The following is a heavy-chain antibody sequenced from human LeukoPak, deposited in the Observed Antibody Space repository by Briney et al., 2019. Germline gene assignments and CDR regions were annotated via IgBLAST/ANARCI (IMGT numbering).Heavy chain of an antibody. CDR3: AKFRYHSNDNNYLDFNY. J-gene: IGHJ4*02. CDR2: ISGSGGHT. V-gene: IGHV3-23*01. CDR1: GFTFSSYA. Sequence: GGSLRLSCAASGFTFSSYAMGWVRQAPGKGPDWVSSISGSGGHTYFADSVRGRFTISRDNSKNTLDLQMNSLKVADTAVYYCAKFRYHSNDNNYLDFNYWGQGTLVTVSS. D-gene: IGHD3-22*01.